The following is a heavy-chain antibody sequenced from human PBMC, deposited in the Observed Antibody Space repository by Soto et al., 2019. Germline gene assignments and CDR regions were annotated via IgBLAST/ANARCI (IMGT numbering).Heavy chain of an antibody. V-gene: IGHV1-46*01. CDR2: INPSGGST. CDR3: ASGIGSSSSSLYYCYGMDV. J-gene: IGHJ6*02. Sequence: AASVRVSCKASGYSFTSYGISWVRQAPGQVLEWMGIINPSGGSTSYAQKFQGRVTMTRDTSTSTVYMELSSLRSEDTVVYYCASGIGSSSSSLYYCYGMDVWAQGSTVTVSS. CDR1: GYSFTSYG. D-gene: IGHD6-6*01.